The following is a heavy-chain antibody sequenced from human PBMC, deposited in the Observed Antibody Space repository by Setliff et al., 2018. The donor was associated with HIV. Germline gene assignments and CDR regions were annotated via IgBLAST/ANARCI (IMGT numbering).Heavy chain of an antibody. D-gene: IGHD1-26*01. V-gene: IGHV3-20*04. Sequence: GGSLRLSCAGSGFTVNSGAMNWVRQAPGKGLEWVSGIGPNGDKTYYIDSVRGRFTISRDNAKNSMYLQMNSLRAEDTAVYFCARPTNIDTLYYGSQTFYMYYYGLDVWGQGTTVTVSS. CDR3: ARPTNIDTLYYGSQTFYMYYYGLDV. CDR1: GFTVNSGA. CDR2: IGPNGDKT. J-gene: IGHJ6*02.